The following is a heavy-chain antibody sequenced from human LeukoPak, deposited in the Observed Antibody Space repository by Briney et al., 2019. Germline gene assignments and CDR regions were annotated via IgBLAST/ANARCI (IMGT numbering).Heavy chain of an antibody. CDR1: GYTFTGYY. D-gene: IGHD3-10*01. V-gene: IGHV1-2*02. Sequence: GASLRVSCKASGYTFTGYYMHWVRQSPGHGLEWMGWINPNSGGTNYAQKFQGRVTMTRDTSISTAYMELSRLRSDDTAVYYCARVPELLWFGEFPYWGQGTLVTVSS. CDR2: INPNSGGT. CDR3: ARVPELLWFGEFPY. J-gene: IGHJ4*02.